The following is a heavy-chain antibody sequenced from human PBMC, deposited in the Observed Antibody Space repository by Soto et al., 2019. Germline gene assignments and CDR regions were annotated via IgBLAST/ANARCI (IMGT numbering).Heavy chain of an antibody. CDR3: ARDDYYDSSGYLAPLDY. D-gene: IGHD3-22*01. Sequence: GGSLRLSCAASGFTFSSYGMHWVRQAPGKGLEWVAVIWYDGSKYYADSVKGRFTISRDNSKNTLYLQMNSLRAEDTAVYYCARDDYYDSSGYLAPLDYWGQGTLVTVS. V-gene: IGHV3-33*01. J-gene: IGHJ4*02. CDR2: IWYDGSK. CDR1: GFTFSSYG.